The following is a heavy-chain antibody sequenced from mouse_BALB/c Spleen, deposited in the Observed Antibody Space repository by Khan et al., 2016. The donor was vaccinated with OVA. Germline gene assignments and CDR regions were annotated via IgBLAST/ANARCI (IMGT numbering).Heavy chain of an antibody. CDR2: ISYSGNT. CDR3: ARIKGGDFDY. J-gene: IGHJ2*01. V-gene: IGHV3-2*02. CDR1: GYSITSDYA. Sequence: VQLQQSGPGLVKPSQSLSLSCTVTGYSITSDYAWNWIRQFPGNNLECMGYISYSGNTNYTPSLKSRISFTPDTSKNQFFLQWNSVTIEDTATYYCARIKGGDFDYWGQGTTLTVSS.